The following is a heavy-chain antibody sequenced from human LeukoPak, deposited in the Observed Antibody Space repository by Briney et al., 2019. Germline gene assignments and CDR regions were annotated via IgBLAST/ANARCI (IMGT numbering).Heavy chain of an antibody. J-gene: IGHJ4*02. CDR1: GFTFDDYA. CDR2: ISWNSGSI. Sequence: PGRSLRLSCAASGFTFDDYAMHWVRQAPGKGLEWVSGISWNSGSIGYADSVKGRFTISRDNAKSSLYLQMNSLRAEDMALYYCAKAGAYSSGWLDYWGQGTLVTVSS. V-gene: IGHV3-9*03. D-gene: IGHD6-19*01. CDR3: AKAGAYSSGWLDY.